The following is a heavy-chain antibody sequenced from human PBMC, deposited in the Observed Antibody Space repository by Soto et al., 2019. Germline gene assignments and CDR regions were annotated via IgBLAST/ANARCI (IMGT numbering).Heavy chain of an antibody. CDR3: ARSQGSSTSLEIYYYYYYGMDV. CDR2: IIPISDTT. V-gene: IGHV1-69*01. Sequence: QVQLVQSGAEVKKPGSSVKVSCKASGGTFRSYAISWVRQAPGQGLEWMGGIIPISDTTNYAQKCQGRVTITADESTSTAYIELSSLRSEDTAVYYCARSQGSSTSLEIYYYYYYGMDVWGQGTTVTVSS. J-gene: IGHJ6*02. CDR1: GGTFRSYA. D-gene: IGHD2-2*01.